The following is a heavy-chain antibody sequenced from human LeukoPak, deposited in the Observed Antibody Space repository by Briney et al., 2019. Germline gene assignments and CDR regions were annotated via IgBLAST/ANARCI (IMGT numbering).Heavy chain of an antibody. Sequence: ASVKVSCKASGYTFTSYYMHWVRQAPGQGLEWMGMINPSGGSTSYAQKFQGRVTMTRDTSTSTVYMELSSLRSEDTAVYYCARPITGTYSLDYWGQGTLVTVSS. CDR3: ARPITGTYSLDY. D-gene: IGHD1-7*01. V-gene: IGHV1-46*01. CDR2: INPSGGST. CDR1: GYTFTSYY. J-gene: IGHJ4*02.